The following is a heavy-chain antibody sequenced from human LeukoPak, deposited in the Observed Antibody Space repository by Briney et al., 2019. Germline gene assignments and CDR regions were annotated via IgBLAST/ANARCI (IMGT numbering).Heavy chain of an antibody. CDR3: ARESGYNSYSSSWYDDY. D-gene: IGHD6-13*01. Sequence: GGSLRLSCAASGFTFSSYAMHWVRQAPGKGLEWVAVISYDGSNKYYADSVKGRFTISRDNSKNTLYLQMNSLRAEDTAVYYCARESGYNSYSSSWYDDYWGQGTLVTVAS. CDR1: GFTFSSYA. V-gene: IGHV3-30*04. J-gene: IGHJ4*02. CDR2: ISYDGSNK.